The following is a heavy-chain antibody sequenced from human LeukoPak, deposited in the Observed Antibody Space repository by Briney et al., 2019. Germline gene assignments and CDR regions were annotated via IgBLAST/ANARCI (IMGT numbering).Heavy chain of an antibody. Sequence: SETLSLTCTVSGGSISPYYWSWIRQPPGKGLVWIGYISYSGNTNYNPSLKSRVTISMHTSKNQLSLKLNSVTAADTAVYYCASSGQCTNGLCRDVGYMDVWGKGTTVTVSS. D-gene: IGHD2-8*01. J-gene: IGHJ6*03. CDR3: ASSGQCTNGLCRDVGYMDV. V-gene: IGHV4-59*01. CDR2: ISYSGNT. CDR1: GGSISPYY.